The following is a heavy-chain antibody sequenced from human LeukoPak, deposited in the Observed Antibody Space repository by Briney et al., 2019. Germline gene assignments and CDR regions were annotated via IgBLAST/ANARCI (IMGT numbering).Heavy chain of an antibody. V-gene: IGHV3-23*01. J-gene: IGHJ4*02. CDR1: GFTFSSYA. Sequence: GGSLRLPCAASGFTFSSYAMSWVRQAPGKGLEWVSAISGSGGSTYYADSVKGRFTISRDNSKNTLYLQMNSLRAEDTAVYYCAKDLGSHSSGWYWGQGTLVTVSS. D-gene: IGHD6-19*01. CDR3: AKDLGSHSSGWY. CDR2: ISGSGGST.